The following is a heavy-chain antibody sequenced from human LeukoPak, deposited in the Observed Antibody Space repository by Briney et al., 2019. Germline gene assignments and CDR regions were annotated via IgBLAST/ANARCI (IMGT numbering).Heavy chain of an antibody. D-gene: IGHD1-26*01. J-gene: IGHJ4*02. CDR1: GFTFSTYG. CDR2: IRHDGTEK. Sequence: GGSLILSCVASGFTFSTYGMHWVRQAPGKGLEWLTFIRHDGTEKYYADSVKGRFTISRDNSRNTLYLQVNSLGPDDAAVYYCARLMVGQAGVGATHFDYWGQGTLVSVSS. V-gene: IGHV3-30*02. CDR3: ARLMVGQAGVGATHFDY.